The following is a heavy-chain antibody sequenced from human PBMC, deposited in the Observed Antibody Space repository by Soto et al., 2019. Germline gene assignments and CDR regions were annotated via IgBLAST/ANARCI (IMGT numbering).Heavy chain of an antibody. J-gene: IGHJ4*02. Sequence: SETRSLTCTVSGGSVSSSFFYWSWVRQPPGQRLEWIGYIYYTGTTNYNPSLASRVAMSVDTSKKQFTLNLRSLTAADTARYYCARLKTSSGWSLFDSWGQGMLVTVSS. D-gene: IGHD6-13*01. CDR3: ARLKTSSGWSLFDS. CDR2: IYYTGTT. CDR1: GGSVSSSFFY. V-gene: IGHV4-61*01.